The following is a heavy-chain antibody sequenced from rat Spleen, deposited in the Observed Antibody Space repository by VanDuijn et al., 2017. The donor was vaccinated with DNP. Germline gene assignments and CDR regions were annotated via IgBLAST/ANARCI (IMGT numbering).Heavy chain of an antibody. CDR1: GFTFSDYY. V-gene: IGHV5-25*01. CDR3: AYNNYFDY. CDR2: ISTSGGST. Sequence: EVQLVESGGGLVQPGRSLKLSCAASGFTFSDYYMAWVRQPPTKGLEWVATISTSGGSTYYRDSVKGRFTISRDNAKSTLYLQMNSLRSEDTATYYCAYNNYFDYWGQGVMVTVSS. D-gene: IGHD1-10*01. J-gene: IGHJ2*01.